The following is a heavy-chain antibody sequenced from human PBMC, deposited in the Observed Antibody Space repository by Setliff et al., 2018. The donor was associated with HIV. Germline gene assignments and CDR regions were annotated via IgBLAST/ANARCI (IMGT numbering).Heavy chain of an antibody. J-gene: IGHJ4*02. Sequence: SETLSLTCPVSGGSIGTYYWSWIRQPPGKGLEWIGYIYYTGSTNYNPSLKSRVIISVDTSKNQFSLNLSSVTAADTAVYFCASLFHDTSAPWLNYFDHWGQGTLVTVSS. CDR3: ASLFHDTSAPWLNYFDH. V-gene: IGHV4-59*01. D-gene: IGHD3-22*01. CDR2: IYYTGST. CDR1: GGSIGTYY.